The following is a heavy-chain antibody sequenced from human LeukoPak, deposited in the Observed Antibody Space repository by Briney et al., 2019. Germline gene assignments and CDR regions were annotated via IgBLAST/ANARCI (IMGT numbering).Heavy chain of an antibody. CDR1: GYSISSGYY. D-gene: IGHD3-22*01. CDR2: MHHGGTT. V-gene: IGHV4-38-2*01. J-gene: IGHJ4*02. CDR3: ARVAYFDTSGFYYSFEY. Sequence: SETLSLTCAVSGYSISSGYYWGWIRQPPGKGLEWIGSMHHGGTTYYNPSLKSRVTISVDTSKNQFSLRLSSVTAADTAVYYCARVAYFDTSGFYYSFEYWGQGTLVTVSS.